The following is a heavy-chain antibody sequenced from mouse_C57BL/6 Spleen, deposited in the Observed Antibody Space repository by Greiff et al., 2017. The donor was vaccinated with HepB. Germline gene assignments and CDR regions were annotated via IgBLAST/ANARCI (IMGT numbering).Heavy chain of an antibody. CDR2: IYPGGGYT. CDR3: ARSALYDGYYGYFDY. Sequence: QVQLKQSGAELVRPGTSVKMSCKASGYTFTNYWIGWAKQRPGHGLEWIGDIYPGGGYTNYNEKFKGKATLTADKSSSTAYMQFSSLTSEDSAIYYCARSALYDGYYGYFDYWGQGTTLTVSS. D-gene: IGHD2-3*01. CDR1: GYTFTNYW. V-gene: IGHV1-63*01. J-gene: IGHJ2*01.